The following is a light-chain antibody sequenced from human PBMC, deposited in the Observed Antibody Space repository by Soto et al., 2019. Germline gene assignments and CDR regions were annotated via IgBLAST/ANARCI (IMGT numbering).Light chain of an antibody. J-gene: IGKJ2*01. V-gene: IGKV1-5*03. Sequence: DIQMTQSPSSLAASVGDRVTITCRARQNIHNWVAWYQQKPGKAPKLLIYSASSLESGVPSRFNGSASGTEFTLTISSLQPDDFATYYCQQYFDDYTFGQGTKVEVK. CDR2: SAS. CDR1: QNIHNW. CDR3: QQYFDDYT.